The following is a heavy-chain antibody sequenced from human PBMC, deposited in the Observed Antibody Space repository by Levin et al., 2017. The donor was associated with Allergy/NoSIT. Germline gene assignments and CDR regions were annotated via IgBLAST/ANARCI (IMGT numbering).Heavy chain of an antibody. Sequence: ASVKVSCAASGFTFDDYGMNWVRQAPGKGLEWVSGINWKGGRTGYADSVKGRFTISRDNAKNSLSLQMNSLRAEETALYYCARDKGIAVAGGLDDWGKGTLVTVSS. D-gene: IGHD6-19*01. CDR3: ARDKGIAVAGGLDD. J-gene: IGHJ4*02. CDR1: GFTFDDYG. CDR2: INWKGGRT. V-gene: IGHV3-20*04.